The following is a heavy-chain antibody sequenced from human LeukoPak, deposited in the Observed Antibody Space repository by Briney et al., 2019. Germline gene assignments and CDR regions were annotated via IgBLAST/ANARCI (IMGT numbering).Heavy chain of an antibody. J-gene: IGHJ4*02. Sequence: QAGGSLRLSCAASGFTLSSYWMSWVRQAPGKGLEWVANIKQDGSEKYYVDSVKGRFTISRDNAKNSLYLQMNSLRAEDTAVYYCARDGTAAGFDYWGQGTLVTVSS. CDR3: ARDGTAAGFDY. CDR2: IKQDGSEK. D-gene: IGHD6-13*01. V-gene: IGHV3-7*01. CDR1: GFTLSSYW.